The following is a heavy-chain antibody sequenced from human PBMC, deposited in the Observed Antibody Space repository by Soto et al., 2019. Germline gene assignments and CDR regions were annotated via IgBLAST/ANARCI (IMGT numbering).Heavy chain of an antibody. CDR1: GFKFSGYG. D-gene: IGHD6-13*01. J-gene: IGHJ4*02. Sequence: VQLVNSGGGLVQPGGSLRLSCAASGFKFSGYGMNWVRQAPGKGLEWVSYISSGSGTRTYASSVRGRFTISRDNARRSLYLQLNSLRDDDTGVYYCTRGGIGRPDYWGQGTLVLVSS. CDR2: ISSGSGTR. V-gene: IGHV3-48*02. CDR3: TRGGIGRPDY.